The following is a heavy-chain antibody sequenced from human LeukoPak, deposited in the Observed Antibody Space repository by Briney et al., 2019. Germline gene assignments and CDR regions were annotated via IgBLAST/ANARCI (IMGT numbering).Heavy chain of an antibody. V-gene: IGHV3-23*01. D-gene: IGHD1-26*01. J-gene: IGHJ4*02. CDR2: ISGSGGST. Sequence: GGSLRLSCAASGFTFSSYAMSWVRQAPGKGLEWVSAISGSGGSTYYADSVKGRFTISRDNSKNTLYLQMNSLRAEDTAVYYCAKDFGGRGEWESRSFDYWGQGTLVTVSS. CDR3: AKDFGGRGEWESRSFDY. CDR1: GFTFSSYA.